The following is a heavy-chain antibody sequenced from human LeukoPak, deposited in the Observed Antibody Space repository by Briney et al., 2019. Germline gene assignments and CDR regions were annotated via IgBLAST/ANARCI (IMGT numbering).Heavy chain of an antibody. J-gene: IGHJ4*02. D-gene: IGHD2-15*01. V-gene: IGHV3-23*01. Sequence: GGSLRLSCAASGFTFSSYAMSWVRQAPGKGLEWVSAISGSGGSTYYADSVKGRFTISRDNSKNTLYLQMNGLRAEDTAVYYCAKSTLRHLKGHFDYWGQGTLVTVSS. CDR1: GFTFSSYA. CDR3: AKSTLRHLKGHFDY. CDR2: ISGSGGST.